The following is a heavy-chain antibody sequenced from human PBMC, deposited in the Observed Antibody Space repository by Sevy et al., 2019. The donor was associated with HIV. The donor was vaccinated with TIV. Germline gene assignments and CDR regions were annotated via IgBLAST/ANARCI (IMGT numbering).Heavy chain of an antibody. Sequence: ASVKVSCKASGYTFTSYGIIWVRQAPGQGLEWMGWISVCNGNTNYAQNLEGRVTMTTDTFTNTAYMELGSLRSDDTAVYYCAREPYCSSTSCYYHYYGMDVWGQGTTVTVSS. CDR3: AREPYCSSTSCYYHYYGMDV. CDR1: GYTFTSYG. V-gene: IGHV1-18*01. CDR2: ISVCNGNT. J-gene: IGHJ6*02. D-gene: IGHD2-2*01.